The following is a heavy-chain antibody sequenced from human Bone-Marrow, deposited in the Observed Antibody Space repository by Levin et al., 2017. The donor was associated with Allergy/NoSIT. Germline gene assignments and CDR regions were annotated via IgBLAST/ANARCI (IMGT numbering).Heavy chain of an antibody. J-gene: IGHJ4*02. CDR2: ISGSGGST. D-gene: IGHD3-10*01. CDR3: ALSTYYYGSGRLSFDY. CDR1: GFTFSSYA. V-gene: IGHV3-23*01. Sequence: AGGSLRLSCAASGFTFSSYAMSWVRQAPGKGLEWVSAISGSGGSTYYADSVKGRFTISRDNSKNTLYLQMNSLRAEDTAVYYCALSTYYYGSGRLSFDYWGQGTLVTVSS.